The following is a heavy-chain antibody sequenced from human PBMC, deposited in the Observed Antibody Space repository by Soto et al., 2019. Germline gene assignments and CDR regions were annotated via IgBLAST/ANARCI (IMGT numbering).Heavy chain of an antibody. CDR3: ARDQMGTYYYDSSGYLDY. CDR2: INPNSGGT. D-gene: IGHD3-22*01. Sequence: ASVNVSCKASDNTLTAYKIHWGRQPPGQGLEWMGWINPNSGGTNYAQKFQGWVTMTRDTSISTAYMELSRLRSDDTAVYYCARDQMGTYYYDSSGYLDYWGQGTLVTVSS. V-gene: IGHV1-2*04. J-gene: IGHJ4*02. CDR1: DNTLTAYK.